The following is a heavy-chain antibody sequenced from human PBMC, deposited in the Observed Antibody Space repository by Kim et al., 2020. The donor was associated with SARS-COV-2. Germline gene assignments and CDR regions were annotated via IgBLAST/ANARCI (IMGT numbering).Heavy chain of an antibody. CDR1: GGSFSGYY. Sequence: SETLSLTCAVYGGSFSGYYWSWIRQPPGKGLEWIGEINHSGSTNYNPSLKSRVTISVDTSKNQFSLKLSSVTAADTAVYYCARWGEGAIVGANLYFDYWGQGTLVTVSS. CDR2: INHSGST. J-gene: IGHJ4*02. CDR3: ARWGEGAIVGANLYFDY. D-gene: IGHD1-26*01. V-gene: IGHV4-34*01.